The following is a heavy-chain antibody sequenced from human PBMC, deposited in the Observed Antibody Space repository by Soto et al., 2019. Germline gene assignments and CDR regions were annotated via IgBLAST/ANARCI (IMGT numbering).Heavy chain of an antibody. CDR2: IYYSGST. CDR3: ARGGPVGYDFWSGQYYGGWFDT. J-gene: IGHJ5*02. D-gene: IGHD3-3*01. CDR1: GGSISSGDYY. V-gene: IGHV4-30-4*01. Sequence: SETLSLTCTVSGGSISSGDYYWSWIRQPPGKGLEWIGYIYYSGSTYYNPSLKSRVTISVDTSKNQFSLKLSSVTAADTAVYYCARGGPVGYDFWSGQYYGGWFDTWGQGTLVTVS.